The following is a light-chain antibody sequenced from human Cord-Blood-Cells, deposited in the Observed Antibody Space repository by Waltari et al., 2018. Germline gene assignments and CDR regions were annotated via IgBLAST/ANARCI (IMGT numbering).Light chain of an antibody. J-gene: IGKJ2*01. CDR2: AAS. CDR1: QSVSSN. Sequence: EIVMTQSPATLSVSPGERATLSCRASQSVSSNLAWYQQKPGQAPSLLSYAASARATGIQARFSGSGSATEFTLTISSLQSEDFAVYYCQQYNNWPSYTFGQGTKLEIK. V-gene: IGKV3-15*01. CDR3: QQYNNWPSYT.